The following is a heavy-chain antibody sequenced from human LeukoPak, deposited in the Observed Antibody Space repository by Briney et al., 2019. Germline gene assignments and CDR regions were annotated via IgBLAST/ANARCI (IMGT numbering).Heavy chain of an antibody. CDR2: IYHSGST. CDR1: GASISSSNW. J-gene: IGHJ6*03. Sequence: PSGTLSLTCVVSGASISSSNWWSWVRQPPGKGLEWIGGIYHSGSTNYNPSLKSRVTISVDKSKNQFSLKLSSVTAADTAVYYCARLWEEVADYYYYMDVWGKGTTVTISS. CDR3: ARLWEEVADYYYYMDV. D-gene: IGHD1-26*01. V-gene: IGHV4-4*02.